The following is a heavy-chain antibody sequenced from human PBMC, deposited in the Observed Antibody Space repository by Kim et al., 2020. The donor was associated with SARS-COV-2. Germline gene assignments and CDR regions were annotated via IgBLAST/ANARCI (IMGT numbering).Heavy chain of an antibody. V-gene: IGHV1-3*01. J-gene: IGHJ4*02. CDR3: SRDRSVVAVAALPDY. CDR1: GYTFSTYV. D-gene: IGHD6-19*01. CDR2: IKAANGET. Sequence: ASVKVSCKASGYTFSTYVIHWVRQTPGQRLEWMGWIKAANGETRYSQNFQGRVTITRDTSATTVYMELRSLISEDTAVYYCSRDRSVVAVAALPDYWGQGTPVTVAS.